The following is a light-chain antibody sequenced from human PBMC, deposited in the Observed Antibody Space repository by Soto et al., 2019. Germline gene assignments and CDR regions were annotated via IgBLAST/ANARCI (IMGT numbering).Light chain of an antibody. Sequence: EIVLTQSPGTLSLSPGERATLSCRASQSVSSTFLAWYQQKSGQAPRLLIYGASSRVTGIPDRFSGSGSGTDFTLTISRLEPEDFAVYYCQQYCSSPRGAFGQGTKVEIK. J-gene: IGKJ1*01. CDR1: QSVSSTF. CDR3: QQYCSSPRGA. CDR2: GAS. V-gene: IGKV3-20*01.